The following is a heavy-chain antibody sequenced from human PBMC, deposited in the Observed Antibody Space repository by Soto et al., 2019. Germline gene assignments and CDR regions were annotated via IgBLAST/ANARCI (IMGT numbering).Heavy chain of an antibody. Sequence: QVQLVQSGAEVKKPGASVKVSCKASGNTFTTYGISWVRQAPGQGLEWMGWISGYNDNTTYAPKFQGRVTMTTDTSTSTASMELRSLRSDDTAVYYCAREYCRGGSCYGTDYWGQGTLVTVSS. J-gene: IGHJ4*02. CDR3: AREYCRGGSCYGTDY. CDR2: ISGYNDNT. V-gene: IGHV1-18*01. D-gene: IGHD2-15*01. CDR1: GNTFTTYG.